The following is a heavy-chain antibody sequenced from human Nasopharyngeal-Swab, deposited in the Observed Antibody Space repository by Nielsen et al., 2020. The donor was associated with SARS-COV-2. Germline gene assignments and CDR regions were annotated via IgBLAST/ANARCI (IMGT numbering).Heavy chain of an antibody. V-gene: IGHV3-30*18. CDR3: AKEKSGLRFLEWTDAFDI. CDR2: ISYDGSNK. Sequence: GESLKISCAASGFTFSSYGMHLVRQAPGKGLEWVAVISYDGSNKYYADSVKGRFTISRDNSKNTLYLQMNSLRAEDTAVYYCAKEKSGLRFLEWTDAFDIWGQGTMVTVSS. CDR1: GFTFSSYG. J-gene: IGHJ3*02. D-gene: IGHD3-3*01.